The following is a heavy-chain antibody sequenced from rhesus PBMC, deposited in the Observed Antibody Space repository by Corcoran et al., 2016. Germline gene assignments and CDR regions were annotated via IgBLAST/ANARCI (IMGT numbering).Heavy chain of an antibody. Sequence: QLQLQESGPGLVKPSETLSLTCAVSGGSISSNYWSWIRQPQGKGLEWIGYIYGSGSSTNYNPSLKSRVTLSVDTSKNQLSLKLSSVTAADTAVYYCARYTLRGFDYWGQGVLVTVSS. J-gene: IGHJ4*01. CDR1: GGSISSNY. V-gene: IGHV4S11*01. CDR2: IYGSGSST. D-gene: IGHD3S6*01. CDR3: ARYTLRGFDY.